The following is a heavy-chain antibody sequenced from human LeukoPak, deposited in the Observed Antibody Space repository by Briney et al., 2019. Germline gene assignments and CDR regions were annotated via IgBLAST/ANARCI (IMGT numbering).Heavy chain of an antibody. J-gene: IGHJ4*02. CDR3: ARDRDYHDSSGLRNRRFDY. Sequence: SETLSLTCTVSGGSISSYYWSWIRQPPGKGLEWIGYISDSGSTNYNPSLKSRVTISVDTSKNQFSLKLSSVTAADTAVYYCARDRDYHDSSGLRNRRFDYWGQGTLVTVSS. CDR1: GGSISSYY. CDR2: ISDSGST. V-gene: IGHV4-59*01. D-gene: IGHD3-22*01.